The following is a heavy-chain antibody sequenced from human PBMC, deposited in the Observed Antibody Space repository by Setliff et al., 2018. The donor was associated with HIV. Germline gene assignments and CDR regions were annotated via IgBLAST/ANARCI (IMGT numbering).Heavy chain of an antibody. V-gene: IGHV4-59*11. CDR3: ARVPRITTLRNAFDI. Sequence: SETLSLTCTVSGGSISSHYWSWIRQPPGKGLEWIGYIYYSGRTYYNPSLKSRITISIDTSKNQFSLNLNSVTAADTAVYYCARVPRITTLRNAFDIWGQGTMVTVSS. D-gene: IGHD3-10*01. CDR2: IYYSGRT. CDR1: GGSISSHY. J-gene: IGHJ3*02.